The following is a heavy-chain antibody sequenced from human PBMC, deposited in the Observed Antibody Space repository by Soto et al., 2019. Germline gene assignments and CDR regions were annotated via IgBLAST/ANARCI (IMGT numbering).Heavy chain of an antibody. CDR3: ARGTMIVVVMPLGY. D-gene: IGHD3-22*01. J-gene: IGHJ4*02. V-gene: IGHV1-69*13. CDR2: IIPIFGTA. CDR1: GGTFSSYA. Sequence: GASVKVSCKASGGTFSSYAISWVRQAPGQGLEWMGGIIPIFGTANYAQKFQGRVTITADESTSTAYMELSSLRSEDTAVYYCARGTMIVVVMPLGYWGQGTLVTVSS.